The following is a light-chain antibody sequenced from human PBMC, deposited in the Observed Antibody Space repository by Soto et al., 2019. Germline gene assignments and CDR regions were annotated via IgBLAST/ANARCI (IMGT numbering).Light chain of an antibody. V-gene: IGLV2-23*02. CDR1: SSDVGSYNL. J-gene: IGLJ1*01. CDR3: CSYAGSITYV. Sequence: QSALTQPASVSGSPGQSNTISCTGTSSDVGSYNLVSWYQQHPGKAPKLMIYEVSKRPSGVSNRFSGSKSGNTASLTISGLQAEDEADYYCCSYAGSITYVFGTGTKVTVL. CDR2: EVS.